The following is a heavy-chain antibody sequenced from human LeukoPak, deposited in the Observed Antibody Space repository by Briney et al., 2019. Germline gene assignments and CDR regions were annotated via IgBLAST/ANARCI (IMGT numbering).Heavy chain of an antibody. CDR1: GFTFDDYA. D-gene: IGHD3-9*01. J-gene: IGHJ4*02. CDR2: ISWNSGSI. Sequence: GGSLRLSCAASGFTFDDYAMHWVRQAPGKGLEGVSGISWNSGSIGYADSVKGRFTISRDNAKNSLYLQMNSLRAEDTALYYCAKDISLTGSYSLFDYWGQGTLVTVSS. CDR3: AKDISLTGSYSLFDY. V-gene: IGHV3-9*01.